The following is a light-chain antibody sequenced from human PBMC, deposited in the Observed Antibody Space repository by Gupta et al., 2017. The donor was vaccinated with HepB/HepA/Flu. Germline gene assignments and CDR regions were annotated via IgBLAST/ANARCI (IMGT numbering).Light chain of an antibody. CDR1: QSVLYSSNNKNS. CDR3: QQYYSTPT. V-gene: IGKV4-1*01. Sequence: DIVITQSQDSLAVSLGERATINCKSTQSVLYSSNNKNSLAWYQQKPGQPSKLIIYWATTRESGVPDRCSGSGAGTDFTLTSSSLQAEDVAVYYCQQYYSTPTFGQGTKVEIK. J-gene: IGKJ1*01. CDR2: WAT.